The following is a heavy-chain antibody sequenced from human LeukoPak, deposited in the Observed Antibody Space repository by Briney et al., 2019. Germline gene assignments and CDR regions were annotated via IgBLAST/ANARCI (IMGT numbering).Heavy chain of an antibody. CDR2: ISPSGGST. J-gene: IGHJ5*02. CDR1: GYTFTSNY. Sequence: ASVKVSCKAFGYTFTSNYMHWVRQAPGQGPEWMGVISPSGGSTNYAQKFQGRVTMTRDISTSTDYLELSSLRSEDTAVYYCARDNSVGDEAWWFYAWGQGTLVTVSS. D-gene: IGHD1-26*01. V-gene: IGHV1-46*01. CDR3: ARDNSVGDEAWWFYA.